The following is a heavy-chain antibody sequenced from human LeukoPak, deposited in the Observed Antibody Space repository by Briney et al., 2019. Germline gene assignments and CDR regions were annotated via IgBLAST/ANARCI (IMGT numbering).Heavy chain of an antibody. Sequence: ASVTVSCKASGYTFTGYYMHWVRQAPGQGLEWMGWINPNSGGTNYAQKFQGRVTMTRDTSISTAYMGLSRLRSDDTAVYYCAREGLAVAGPGGFDYWGQGTLVTASS. D-gene: IGHD6-19*01. CDR3: AREGLAVAGPGGFDY. J-gene: IGHJ4*02. CDR2: INPNSGGT. V-gene: IGHV1-2*02. CDR1: GYTFTGYY.